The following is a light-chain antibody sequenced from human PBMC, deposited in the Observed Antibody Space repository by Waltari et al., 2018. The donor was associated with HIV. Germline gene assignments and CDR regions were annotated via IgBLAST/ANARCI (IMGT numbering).Light chain of an antibody. CDR2: AAS. V-gene: IGKV3-15*01. CDR1: QSVSRN. J-gene: IGKJ1*01. CDR3: QQYDDWPRT. Sequence: VMTQSPATLSVSPGERAALACRASQSVSRNLAWEQQKPGQPPRLLIYAASTRASGVPVRISGTGSGTEFTLTISSLQSEDFAVYYCQQYDDWPRTFGQGTRVEIK.